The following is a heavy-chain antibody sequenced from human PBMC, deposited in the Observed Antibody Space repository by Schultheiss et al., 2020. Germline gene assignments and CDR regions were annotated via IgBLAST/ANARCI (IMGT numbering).Heavy chain of an antibody. CDR3: ARRYCSTINCRWFDP. CDR1: GYSFTSYW. D-gene: IGHD2-2*01. CDR2: IFPGDSNT. V-gene: IGHV5-51*01. J-gene: IGHJ5*02. Sequence: GESLKISCKGSGYSFTSYWIGWVRQMPGKGLEWMGIIFPGDSNTKYSPSFQGQVTISADKSISTAYLQWNSLTASDTAMYYCARRYCSTINCRWFDPWGQGSLVTVSS.